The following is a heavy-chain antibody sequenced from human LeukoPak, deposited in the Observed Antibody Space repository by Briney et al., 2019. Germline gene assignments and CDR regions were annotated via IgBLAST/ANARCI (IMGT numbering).Heavy chain of an antibody. CDR1: GFTFSSYA. CDR3: ARDYGISSVPGY. Sequence: GRSLRLSCAASGFTFSSYAMHWVRQAPGKGLEWVAVISYDGSNKYYADSVKGRFTISRDNSKNTLYLQMNSLRAEDTAVYYCARDYGISSVPGYWGQGTLVTVSS. CDR2: ISYDGSNK. J-gene: IGHJ4*02. D-gene: IGHD6-6*01. V-gene: IGHV3-30*04.